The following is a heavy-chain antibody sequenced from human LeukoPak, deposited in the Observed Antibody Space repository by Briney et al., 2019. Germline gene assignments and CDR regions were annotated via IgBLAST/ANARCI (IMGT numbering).Heavy chain of an antibody. D-gene: IGHD6-13*01. CDR3: ARDRLYSYSTRWEIDY. V-gene: IGHV1-18*01. J-gene: IGHJ4*02. CDR2: ISTYNGDT. Sequence: GASVKASCKASGYTFTSFGISWVRQAPGQGLEWMGWISTYNGDTNYAQKIQGRVTMTTDTSTSTAYMELRSLRSDDTAVYYCARDRLYSYSTRWEIDYWGQGTLVTVSS. CDR1: GYTFTSFG.